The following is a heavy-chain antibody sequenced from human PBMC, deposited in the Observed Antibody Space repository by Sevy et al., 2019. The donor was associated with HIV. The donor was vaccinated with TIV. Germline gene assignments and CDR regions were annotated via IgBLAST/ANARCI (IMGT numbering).Heavy chain of an antibody. J-gene: IGHJ3*01. CDR2: ISVYNGDT. V-gene: IGHV1-18*04. D-gene: IGHD3-22*01. CDR3: ARRTIIARTFDV. Sequence: ASVKVSCKASGYTFNSYGITWVRLAPGQGLEWMGWISVYNGDTKEAQKVQGRVTMTTDKSTSTAYMELRSLRSDDTAVYYCARRTIIARTFDVWGQGSMVTVSS. CDR1: GYTFNSYG.